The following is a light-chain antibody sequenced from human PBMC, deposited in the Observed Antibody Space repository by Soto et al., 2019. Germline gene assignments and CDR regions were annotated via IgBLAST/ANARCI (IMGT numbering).Light chain of an antibody. J-gene: IGLJ3*02. CDR1: SGSIASDY. CDR2: GDN. CDR3: QSYDSSTWV. Sequence: NFMLTQPHSVSESPGKKVTISCTRSSGSIASDYVQWYQQRPGSSPTTVIYGDNQRPSGVPDRFSGSIDSSSNSASLTISGLKTEDEADYYCQSYDSSTWVFGGGTKVTVL. V-gene: IGLV6-57*01.